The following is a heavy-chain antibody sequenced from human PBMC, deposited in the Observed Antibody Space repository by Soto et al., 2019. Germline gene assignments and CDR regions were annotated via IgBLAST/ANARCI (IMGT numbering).Heavy chain of an antibody. CDR1: GFTFRNYD. Sequence: EVQLVESGGGLVQPGGSLRLSCEASGFTFRNYDMHWVRQGTGKGLGWVSGISAAGDPDYADSVEGRFTTSRDNAQNSFFLQMNSLRVGDAAVYYCARTDRDCYGVDVWGQGTTVIVSS. J-gene: IGHJ6*02. CDR2: ISAAGDP. V-gene: IGHV3-13*05. CDR3: ARTDRDCYGVDV.